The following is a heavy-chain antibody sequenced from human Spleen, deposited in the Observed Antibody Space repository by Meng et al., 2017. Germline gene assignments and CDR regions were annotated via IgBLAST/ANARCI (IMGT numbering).Heavy chain of an antibody. D-gene: IGHD3-22*01. J-gene: IGHJ4*02. CDR1: GFTYSDYY. CDR3: ARDKRSEYYYDSSGYHFDY. CDR2: ISSSSSYI. V-gene: IGHV3-11*06. Sequence: GESLKISCAASGFTYSDYYMSWIRQAPGKGLEWVSSISSSSSYIYYADSVKGRFTISRDNAKNSLYLQMNSLRAEDTAVYYCARDKRSEYYYDSSGYHFDYWGQGTLVTVSS.